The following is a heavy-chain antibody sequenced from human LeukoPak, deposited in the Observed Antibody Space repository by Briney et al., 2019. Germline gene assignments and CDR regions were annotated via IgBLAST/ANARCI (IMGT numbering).Heavy chain of an antibody. V-gene: IGHV1-18*01. CDR3: ARDSLGYCTNGVCYPADY. D-gene: IGHD2-8*01. Sequence: ASVKVSCKASGYTFTSYGISWVRQAPGQGLEWMGWISAYNGNTNYAQKLQGRATMTTDTSTSTAYKELRSLRSDDTAVYYCARDSLGYCTNGVCYPADYWGQGTLVTVSS. CDR2: ISAYNGNT. CDR1: GYTFTSYG. J-gene: IGHJ4*02.